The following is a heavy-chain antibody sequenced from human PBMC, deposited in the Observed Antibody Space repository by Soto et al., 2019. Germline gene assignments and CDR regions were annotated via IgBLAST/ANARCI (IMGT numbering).Heavy chain of an antibody. CDR1: GGTFSSYA. J-gene: IGHJ4*02. Sequence: SVEVSCKASGGTFSSYAISWVRQAPGQGLEWMGGIIPIFGTANYAQKFHGIVTITAAKSTSSAYMALSSLRSEDTAVSYCATGDIVVVPAAAYFDYWGQGTLVTVSS. CDR2: IIPIFGTA. V-gene: IGHV1-69*06. CDR3: ATGDIVVVPAAAYFDY. D-gene: IGHD2-2*01.